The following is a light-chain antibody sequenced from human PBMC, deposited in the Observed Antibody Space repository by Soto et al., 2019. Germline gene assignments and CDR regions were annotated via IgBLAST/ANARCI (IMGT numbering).Light chain of an antibody. CDR2: GAS. CDR1: QSLNARY. V-gene: IGKV3-20*01. Sequence: EIVLTQSPGTLSLSPGERATLSCRASQSLNARYLAWYQVKPGQAPRPLFYGASSRATGIPDRFIGSGSGTDFTLTITGLETEDFAVYYCQQFHISRTFGQGTKVDIX. CDR3: QQFHISRT. J-gene: IGKJ1*01.